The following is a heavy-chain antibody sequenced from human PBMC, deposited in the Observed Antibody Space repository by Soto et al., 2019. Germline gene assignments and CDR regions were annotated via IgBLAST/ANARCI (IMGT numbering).Heavy chain of an antibody. CDR2: INPHGGST. Sequence: QVQLVQSGAEVKRPGASVKVSCKAPGDTFTSYYLNWVRQAPGQGLEWMGVINPHGGSTKYAQKVQGRITMTRDTSRSTGYMELSSLRSDDTAIYYCARSSGGNFGIIIEGSNWFDPWGQGTLVTVSS. CDR3: ARSSGGNFGIIIEGSNWFDP. V-gene: IGHV1-46*01. D-gene: IGHD3-3*01. J-gene: IGHJ5*02. CDR1: GDTFTSYY.